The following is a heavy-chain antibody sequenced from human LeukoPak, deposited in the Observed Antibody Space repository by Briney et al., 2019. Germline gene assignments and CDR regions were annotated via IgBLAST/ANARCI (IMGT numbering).Heavy chain of an antibody. CDR2: IYYSGST. CDR3: ARDRGSGLGPQNWFDP. Sequence: SETLSLTCTVSGGSISSSSYYWSWIRQPPGKGLEWIGYIYYSGSTNYNPSLKSRVTISVDASKNQFSLKLSSVTAADTAVYYCARDRGSGLGPQNWFDPWGQGTLVTVSS. J-gene: IGHJ5*02. CDR1: GGSISSSSYY. V-gene: IGHV4-61*01. D-gene: IGHD3-10*01.